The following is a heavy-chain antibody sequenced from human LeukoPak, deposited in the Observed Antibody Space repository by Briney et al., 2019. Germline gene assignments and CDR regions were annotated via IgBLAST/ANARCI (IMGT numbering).Heavy chain of an antibody. Sequence: SETLSLTCIVSDGSISSSSYYWGWIRQPPGKGLEWLGSFYYSGGTYYNPSLKSRVTISVDTSKNQFSLKLSSVTAADTAVYYCARIITMVVSLPSHFDYWGQGTLVAVSS. D-gene: IGHD3-22*01. V-gene: IGHV4-39*01. CDR1: DGSISSSSYY. CDR2: FYYSGGT. J-gene: IGHJ4*02. CDR3: ARIITMVVSLPSHFDY.